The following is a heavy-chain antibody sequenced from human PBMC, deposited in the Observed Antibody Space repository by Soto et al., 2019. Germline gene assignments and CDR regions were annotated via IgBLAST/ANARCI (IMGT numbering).Heavy chain of an antibody. CDR1: GGSISSGDYY. J-gene: IGHJ4*02. CDR3: ASHIQLHPHYYFDY. CDR2: IYYSGST. Sequence: TSETLSLTCTVSGGSISSGDYYWSWIRQPPGKGLEWIGYIYYSGSTYYNPSLKSRVTISVDTSKNQFSLKLSSVTAADTAVYYCASHIQLHPHYYFDYWGQGTLVTVSS. V-gene: IGHV4-30-4*01. D-gene: IGHD5-18*01.